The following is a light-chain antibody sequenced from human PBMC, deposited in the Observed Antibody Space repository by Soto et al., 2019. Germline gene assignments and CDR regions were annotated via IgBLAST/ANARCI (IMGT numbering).Light chain of an antibody. V-gene: IGKV3-15*01. Sequence: EIRMTQSPATLSVSPGDTVTLSCKASQSVSSYLAWYHQRPGQPPRLLIHAASDRATGIPARFSGSGSGTEFSLIISSLQSEDVGVYYCQQYYSTPFTFGPGTKVDI. CDR3: QQYYSTPFT. J-gene: IGKJ3*01. CDR1: QSVSSY. CDR2: AAS.